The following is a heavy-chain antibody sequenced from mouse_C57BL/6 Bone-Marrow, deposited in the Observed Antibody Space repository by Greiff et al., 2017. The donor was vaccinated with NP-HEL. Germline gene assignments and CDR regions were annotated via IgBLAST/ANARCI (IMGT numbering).Heavy chain of an antibody. J-gene: IGHJ4*01. V-gene: IGHV1-55*01. D-gene: IGHD1-1*01. Sequence: VQLQQPGAELVKPGASVKMSCKASGYTFTSYWITWVKQRPGQGLEWIGDIYPGSGSTNYNEKFKSKATLTVDTSSSTAYMQLSSLTSEDSAVYYCASLSITTVVAPYYAMDYWGQGTSVTVSS. CDR2: IYPGSGST. CDR3: ASLSITTVVAPYYAMDY. CDR1: GYTFTSYW.